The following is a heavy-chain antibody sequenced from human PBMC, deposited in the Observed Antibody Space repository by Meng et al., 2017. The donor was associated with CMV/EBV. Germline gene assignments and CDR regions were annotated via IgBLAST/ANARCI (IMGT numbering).Heavy chain of an antibody. D-gene: IGHD4-11*01. J-gene: IGHJ3*02. CDR1: GFTFSSYW. CDR2: INSDGSST. V-gene: IGHV3-74*01. Sequence: GESLKISCAASGFTFSSYWMHWVRQAPGKGLVWVSRINSDGSSTSYADSVKGRFTISRDNAKNTLYLQMNSLRAEDTAVYYCARDMDNNYYDAFDIWGQGTMVTVSS. CDR3: ARDMDNNYYDAFDI.